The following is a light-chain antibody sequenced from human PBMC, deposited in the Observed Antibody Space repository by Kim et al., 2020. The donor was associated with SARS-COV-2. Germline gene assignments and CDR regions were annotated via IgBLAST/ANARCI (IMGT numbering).Light chain of an antibody. J-gene: IGLJ1*01. V-gene: IGLV3-19*01. CDR1: SLTNYD. Sequence: ALGHTVTITCKGDSLTNYDASWYQQRPGQAPVLVIYDKNSRPSGIPDRFSGSSSGNTASLTITGALAEDEADYYCNSRDSSAQRYVFGTGTKVTVL. CDR2: DKN. CDR3: NSRDSSAQRYV.